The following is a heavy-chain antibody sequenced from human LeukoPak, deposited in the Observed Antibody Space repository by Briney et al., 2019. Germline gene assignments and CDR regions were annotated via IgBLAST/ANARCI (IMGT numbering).Heavy chain of an antibody. CDR3: ATGLILLRCLDY. CDR2: ISYDGSNK. Sequence: GGSLRLSCAASGFTFSSYAMHWVRQAPGKGLEWVAVISYDGSNKYYADSVKGRFTISRDNSKNTLYLQMNSLRSEDTAVYYCATGLILLRCLDYWGQGTLVTVSS. J-gene: IGHJ4*02. D-gene: IGHD4-17*01. V-gene: IGHV3-30-3*01. CDR1: GFTFSSYA.